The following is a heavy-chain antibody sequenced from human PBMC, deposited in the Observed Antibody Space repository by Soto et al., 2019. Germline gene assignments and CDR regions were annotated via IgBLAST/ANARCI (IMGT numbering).Heavy chain of an antibody. CDR2: IKQDGSEE. Sequence: EVQLVESGGGLVQPGGSLRLSCAASGFTFSRNWMSWVRQAPGKGLEWVANIKQDGSEENYADSVKGRFTISRDNGKTSVYLQMNSPRAEDTAVYFCARDRGFLRSSWYGPLDYWGQGILVTVSA. CDR1: GFTFSRNW. V-gene: IGHV3-7*01. D-gene: IGHD6-13*01. CDR3: ARDRGFLRSSWYGPLDY. J-gene: IGHJ4*02.